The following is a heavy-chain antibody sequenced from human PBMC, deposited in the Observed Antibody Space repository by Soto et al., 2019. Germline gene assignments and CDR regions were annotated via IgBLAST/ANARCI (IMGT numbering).Heavy chain of an antibody. CDR1: GDSISSGGFF. D-gene: IGHD2-2*01. Sequence: QVQLQESGPGLVKPSQTLSLTCTVSGDSISSGGFFWSWIRQHPGKGLEWIGSLYYSGSTYYNPSLKGRLTISVDTSKNQFSLKLSSVTAADTAVYYCARVVCSSITCYFPGWFDPWGRGTLVTVSS. CDR3: ARVVCSSITCYFPGWFDP. J-gene: IGHJ5*02. CDR2: LYYSGST. V-gene: IGHV4-31*03.